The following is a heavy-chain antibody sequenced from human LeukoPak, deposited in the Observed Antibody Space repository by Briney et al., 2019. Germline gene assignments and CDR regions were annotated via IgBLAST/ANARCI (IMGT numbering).Heavy chain of an antibody. V-gene: IGHV3-7*01. Sequence: GGSLRLSCAASGFTFSSYWMNWVRQAPGKGLEWVASIKQDGSEKYYVDSVKGRFTISRDNAKNSLYHQMNSLRAEDTAMYYCARQGRDFWSGYDGSSYYYYYMDVWGKGTTVTVSS. J-gene: IGHJ6*03. CDR2: IKQDGSEK. D-gene: IGHD3-3*01. CDR3: ARQGRDFWSGYDGSSYYYYYMDV. CDR1: GFTFSSYW.